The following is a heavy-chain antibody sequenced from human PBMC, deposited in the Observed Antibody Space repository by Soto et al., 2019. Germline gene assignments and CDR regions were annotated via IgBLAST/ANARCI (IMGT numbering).Heavy chain of an antibody. CDR3: ARGGRIQGSAFDI. J-gene: IGHJ3*02. CDR1: GSTFSSYT. D-gene: IGHD3-10*01. V-gene: IGHV1-69*02. CDR2: IIPILGIA. Sequence: GASVKVSCKASGSTFSSYTISWVRQAPGQGLEWMGRIIPILGIANYAQKFQGRVTITADKSTSTAYMELSSLRSEDTAVYYCARGGRIQGSAFDIWGQGTMVTVSS.